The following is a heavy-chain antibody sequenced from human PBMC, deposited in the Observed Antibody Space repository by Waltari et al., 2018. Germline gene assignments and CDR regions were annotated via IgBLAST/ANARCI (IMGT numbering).Heavy chain of an antibody. Sequence: EEQLVESGGGLVQPGDSLRLSCAVSGFTFSSYWMNWVRQAPGKGPLWVSRSSSYASDTTYADSLKGRFTISRDNAKNTLYLQMNRLRAEDTAVYFCARVSRRTYRSPVPGRHYYYGMDVWGQGTTVTVSS. CDR3: ARVSRRTYRSPVPGRHYYYGMDV. V-gene: IGHV3-74*03. J-gene: IGHJ6*02. D-gene: IGHD1-1*01. CDR1: GFTFSSYW. CDR2: SSSYASDT.